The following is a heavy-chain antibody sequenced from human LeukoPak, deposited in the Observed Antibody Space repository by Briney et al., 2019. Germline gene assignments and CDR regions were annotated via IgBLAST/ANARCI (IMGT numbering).Heavy chain of an antibody. V-gene: IGHV1-69*13. CDR1: GGTFSSYA. D-gene: IGHD5-24*01. CDR3: ARSLRREMATTGVLFDYYGMDV. J-gene: IGHJ6*02. Sequence: SVKVSCKASGGTFSSYAISWVRQAPGQGLEWMGGIIPIFGTVNYAQKFQGRVTITADESTSTAYMELSSLRSEDTAVYYCARSLRREMATTGVLFDYYGMDVWGQGTTVTVSS. CDR2: IIPIFGTV.